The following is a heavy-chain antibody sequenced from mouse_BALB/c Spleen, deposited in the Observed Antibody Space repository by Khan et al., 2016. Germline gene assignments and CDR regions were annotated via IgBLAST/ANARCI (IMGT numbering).Heavy chain of an antibody. CDR2: IDPANGNT. J-gene: IGHJ2*01. CDR3: ASTVVADFDY. CDR1: GFNIKDTY. Sequence: VQLQQSGAELVKPGASVKLSCTASGFNIKDTYMHWVKQRPEQGLEWIGRIDPANGNTKYDPKFQGKATITAATSSNTAYLQLSSLTSEDTAVYYCASTVVADFDYWGQGTTLTVSS. V-gene: IGHV14-3*02. D-gene: IGHD1-1*01.